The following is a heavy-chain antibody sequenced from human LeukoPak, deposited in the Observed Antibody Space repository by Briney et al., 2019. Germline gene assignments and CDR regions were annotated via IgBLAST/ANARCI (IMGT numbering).Heavy chain of an antibody. CDR3: ATLMTTVTKAFDI. D-gene: IGHD4-17*01. CDR2: IYYSGST. Sequence: PSETLSLTCTVSGGSISSSSYYWGWIRQPPGKGLEWIGSIYYSGSTYYNPSLKSRVTISVDTSKNQFSLKLSSVTAADTAVYYCATLMTTVTKAFDIWGQGTMVTVSS. CDR1: GGSISSSSYY. J-gene: IGHJ3*02. V-gene: IGHV4-39*01.